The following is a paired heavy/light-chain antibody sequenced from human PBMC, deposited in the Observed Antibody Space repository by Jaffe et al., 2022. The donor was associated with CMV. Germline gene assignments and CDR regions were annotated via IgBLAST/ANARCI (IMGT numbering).Light chain of an antibody. J-gene: IGKJ2*03. CDR3: QHYGSSPGYS. CDR2: GAS. V-gene: IGKV3-20*01. Sequence: EVVLTQSPGTLSLSPGERATLSCRASQSVSNTYLAWYQQRPGQALRLLIYGASTRATGVPDRFSGRGSGTDFTLTISRLEPEDFALYYCQHYGSSPGYSFGQGTKLEIK. CDR1: QSVSNTY.
Heavy chain of an antibody. J-gene: IGHJ2*01. CDR3: AKEGSFGSGWTTWYFDF. Sequence: EVQLVESGGGLVQPGRSLRLSCEASGFKFDDHAMHWVRQAPGKGLEWVSRISWNSGIIAYADSVKGRFTLSRDNAKNSLYLQMNRLKDEDTAFYYCAKEGSFGSGWTTWYFDFWGRGTLVTVSS. CDR1: GFKFDDHA. V-gene: IGHV3-9*01. CDR2: ISWNSGII. D-gene: IGHD6-19*01.